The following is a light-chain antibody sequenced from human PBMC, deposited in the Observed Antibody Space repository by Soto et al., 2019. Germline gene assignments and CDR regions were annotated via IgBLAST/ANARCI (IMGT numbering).Light chain of an antibody. V-gene: IGLV2-14*01. CDR2: EVS. CDR1: SSDVGAYTS. CDR3: SSYTSDNRDHV. J-gene: IGLJ1*01. Sequence: QSALTQPASVSGSPGQSITISCTGTSSDVGAYTSVSWYQQHPGKAPKLIIYEVSNRPPGISTRFSGSKSASMASLTISGLQAEDEAHYYCSSYTSDNRDHVSATRTKVTVL.